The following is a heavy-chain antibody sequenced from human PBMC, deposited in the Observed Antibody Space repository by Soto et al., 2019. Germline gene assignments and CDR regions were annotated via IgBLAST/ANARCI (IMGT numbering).Heavy chain of an antibody. CDR1: GGSISSGGYS. V-gene: IGHV4-30-2*01. CDR3: ARGQVVAAQH. CDR2: IYHSGST. Sequence: QLQLQESGSGLVKPAQTLSLTCAVSGGSISSGGYSWSWIRQPPGKGLAWIGYIYHSGSTYYNPSLKSRVTISVDRSKTQLAPKLSSGPASETAVYCCARGQVVAAQHWGQGTLVTVSS. D-gene: IGHD2-15*01. J-gene: IGHJ4*02.